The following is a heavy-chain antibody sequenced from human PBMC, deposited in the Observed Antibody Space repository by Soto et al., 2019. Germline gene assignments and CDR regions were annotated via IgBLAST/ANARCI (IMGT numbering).Heavy chain of an antibody. V-gene: IGHV3-64*01. D-gene: IGHD5-12*01. CDR2: ISSNGGST. CDR3: ARGSHGYHFDY. J-gene: IGHJ4*02. Sequence: EVPLVESGGGLVQPGGSLRLSCAASGFTFSSYAMHWVRQAPGKGLEYVSVISSNGGSTYNANSVKGRFTISRDNSKNTLYLQMGSLRAEDMAVYYCARGSHGYHFDYWGQGTLVTLYS. CDR1: GFTFSSYA.